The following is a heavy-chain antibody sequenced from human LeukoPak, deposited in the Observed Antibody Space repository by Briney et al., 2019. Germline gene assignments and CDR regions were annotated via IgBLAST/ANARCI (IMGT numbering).Heavy chain of an antibody. CDR3: ARVRTGYSSGLGINDY. Sequence: SVKVSCKASGGTFSSYAISWVRQAPGQGLEWMGRIIPILGIANYAQKFQGRVTITADKSTSTAYMELSSLRSEDTAVYYCARVRTGYSSGLGINDYWGQGTLVTVSS. CDR1: GGTFSSYA. J-gene: IGHJ4*02. CDR2: IIPILGIA. D-gene: IGHD6-19*01. V-gene: IGHV1-69*04.